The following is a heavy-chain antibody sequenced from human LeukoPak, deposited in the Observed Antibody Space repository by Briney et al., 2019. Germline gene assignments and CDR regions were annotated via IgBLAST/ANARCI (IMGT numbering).Heavy chain of an antibody. CDR3: AKYSDSTGAHYFDY. D-gene: IGHD2/OR15-2a*01. Sequence: ETLSLTCSVSSDSISSSSYLWVWVRQAPGKGLEWVSTISGSGANTYYADSVKGRFTISRDNSRNTLSLQMNSLRVEDTALYYCAKYSDSTGAHYFDYWGQGTLVTVSS. CDR1: SDSISSSSYL. CDR2: ISGSGANT. V-gene: IGHV3-23*01. J-gene: IGHJ4*02.